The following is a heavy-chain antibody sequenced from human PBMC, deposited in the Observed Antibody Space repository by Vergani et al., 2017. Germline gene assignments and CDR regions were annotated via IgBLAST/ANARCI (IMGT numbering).Heavy chain of an antibody. Sequence: QVQLVQSGAEVKKPGASVKVSCKASGYTFTSYYMHWVRQAPGQGLEWMGIINPSGGSTSYAQKFPGRVTMTRDTSTSTVYMELSSLRSEDTAVYYCARAFWSGXYLPWGQGTLVTVSS. CDR1: GYTFTSYY. D-gene: IGHD3-3*01. CDR2: INPSGGST. CDR3: ARAFWSGXYLP. J-gene: IGHJ5*02. V-gene: IGHV1-46*03.